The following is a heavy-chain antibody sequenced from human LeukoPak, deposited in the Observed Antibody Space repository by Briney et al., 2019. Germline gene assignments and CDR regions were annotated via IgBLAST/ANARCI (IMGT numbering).Heavy chain of an antibody. Sequence: ASVKVSCKASGYTFTSYDINWVRQATGQGLEWMGWMNPNSGNTGYAQKFQGRVTMTRNTSISTAYMELSSLRSEDTAVYYCARAHAKLRYFDWLSGINWFDPWGQGTLVTVSS. J-gene: IGHJ5*02. V-gene: IGHV1-8*01. D-gene: IGHD3-9*01. CDR3: ARAHAKLRYFDWLSGINWFDP. CDR2: MNPNSGNT. CDR1: GYTFTSYD.